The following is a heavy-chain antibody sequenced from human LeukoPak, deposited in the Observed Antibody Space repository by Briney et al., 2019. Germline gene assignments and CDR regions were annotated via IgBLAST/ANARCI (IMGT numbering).Heavy chain of an antibody. Sequence: PSETLSLTCTVSGGSISSSSYYWGWIRQPPGKGLEWIGSIYYSGSTYYNPSLKSRVTISVDTSKNQFSLKLSSVTAADTAVYYCARTPYSSSWLFDYWGQGTLVTVSS. D-gene: IGHD6-13*01. CDR1: GGSISSSSYY. V-gene: IGHV4-39*07. J-gene: IGHJ4*02. CDR3: ARTPYSSSWLFDY. CDR2: IYYSGST.